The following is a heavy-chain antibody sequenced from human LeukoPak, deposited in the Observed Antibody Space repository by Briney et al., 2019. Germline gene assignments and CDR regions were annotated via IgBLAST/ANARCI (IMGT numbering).Heavy chain of an antibody. D-gene: IGHD6-13*01. CDR3: ARGQYSSSWYVAYYYYGMDV. CDR2: IYYSGST. Sequence: PSETLSLTCTVSGGSISSYYWSWIRQPPGKGLEWIGYIYYSGSTNYNPSLKSRVTISVDTSKNQFSLKLSSVTAADTAVYYCARGQYSSSWYVAYYYYGMDVRGQGTTVTVSS. J-gene: IGHJ6*02. CDR1: GGSISSYY. V-gene: IGHV4-59*01.